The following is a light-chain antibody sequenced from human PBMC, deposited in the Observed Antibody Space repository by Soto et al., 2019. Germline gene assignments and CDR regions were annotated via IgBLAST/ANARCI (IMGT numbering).Light chain of an antibody. CDR1: QSVSNNY. CDR3: QQYYSSPST. V-gene: IGKV3-20*01. J-gene: IGKJ1*01. Sequence: ETVLTQSPGTLSLSPGERATLSCRASQSVSNNYLAWYKQTPGQAPRLVIYGAFTRAAGTPARFSGSGSGTDFTLTISRLETEDFAVYHCQQYYSSPSTVGQGTKVEIK. CDR2: GAF.